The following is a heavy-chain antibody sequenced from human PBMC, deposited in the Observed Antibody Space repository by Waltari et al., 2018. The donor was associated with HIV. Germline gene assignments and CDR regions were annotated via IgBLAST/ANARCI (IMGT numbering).Heavy chain of an antibody. CDR3: ARDGPYSSGWYGSDY. J-gene: IGHJ4*02. V-gene: IGHV3-7*01. D-gene: IGHD6-19*01. CDR1: GFTFSYYW. Sequence: EVQLVESGGGLVQPGGSLRLSCAASGFTFSYYWMSWVRQATGKGLEWVANIKQDGSEKYYVDSVKGRFTISRDNAKNSLYLQMNSLRAEDTAMYYCARDGPYSSGWYGSDYWGQGTLVTVSS. CDR2: IKQDGSEK.